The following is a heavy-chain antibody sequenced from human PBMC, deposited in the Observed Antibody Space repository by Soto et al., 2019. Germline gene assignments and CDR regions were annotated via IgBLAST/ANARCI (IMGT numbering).Heavy chain of an antibody. V-gene: IGHV3-15*01. D-gene: IGHD3-22*01. CDR1: GFTFNNAW. J-gene: IGHJ4*02. CDR3: TAQFYFDASGYSFDI. CDR2: MKSKSEGETT. Sequence: XGSLRLSCAASGFTFNNAWMGWVRQAPGQGLEWVGHMKSKSEGETTDYAAPVKGRFTISRDDSKNTVYLQMNSLTTEDTAVYYCTAQFYFDASGYSFDIWGQGTLVTVS.